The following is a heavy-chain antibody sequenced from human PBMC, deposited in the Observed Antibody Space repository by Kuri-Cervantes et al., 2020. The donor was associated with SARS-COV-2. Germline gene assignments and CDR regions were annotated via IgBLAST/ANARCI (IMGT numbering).Heavy chain of an antibody. CDR2: ISAYNGNT. Sequence: ASVKVSCKASGYTFTNYGVGWVRQGPGQGLEWMGWISAYNGNTNYAQNFQGRVTMTTDTSTSTAYMELRSLRSDDTAVYYCARDLIYCSSTSCYYYYYGMDVWGQGTTVTVSS. D-gene: IGHD2-2*01. V-gene: IGHV1-18*01. J-gene: IGHJ6*02. CDR1: GYTFTNYG. CDR3: ARDLIYCSSTSCYYYYYGMDV.